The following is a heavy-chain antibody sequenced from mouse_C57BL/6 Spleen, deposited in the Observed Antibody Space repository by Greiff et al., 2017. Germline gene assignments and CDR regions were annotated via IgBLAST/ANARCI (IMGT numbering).Heavy chain of an antibody. CDR3: ARRGWDFLFDY. CDR1: GYTFTSYW. J-gene: IGHJ2*01. Sequence: QVQLQQPGAELVRPGSSVKLSCKASGYTFTSYWMHWVKQRPIQGLEWIGNIDPSDSETHYNQKFKDKATLTVDKSSSTAYMQLSSLTSEDSAVYYCARRGWDFLFDYWGHGTTLTVSS. V-gene: IGHV1-52*01. D-gene: IGHD4-1*01. CDR2: IDPSDSET.